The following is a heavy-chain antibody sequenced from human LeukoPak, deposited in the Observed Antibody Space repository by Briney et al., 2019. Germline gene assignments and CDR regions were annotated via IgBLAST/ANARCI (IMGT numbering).Heavy chain of an antibody. D-gene: IGHD3-22*01. Sequence: MTSETLSLTCTVSGGSISSGDYYWSWIRQPPGKGLEWIGYIYYSGSTYYNPSLKSRVTISVDTSKNQFSLKLSSVTAADTAVYYCARSQYYYDSSGYYHWGQGTLVTVSS. V-gene: IGHV4-30-4*01. CDR3: ARSQYYYDSSGYYH. J-gene: IGHJ5*02. CDR2: IYYSGST. CDR1: GGSISSGDYY.